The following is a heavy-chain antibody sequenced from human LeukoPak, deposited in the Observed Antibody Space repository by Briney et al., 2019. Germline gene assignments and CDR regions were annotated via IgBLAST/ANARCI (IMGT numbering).Heavy chain of an antibody. J-gene: IGHJ4*02. CDR1: GLTFSSYE. V-gene: IGHV3-48*03. D-gene: IGHD2/OR15-2a*01. Sequence: PGGSLRLSCAASGLTFSSYEMTWVRQAPGKGLEWVSYISNSGSTIYYPDSVKGRFTISRDNAKNSLYLQMNSLRAEDTAVYYCATFTSSRSNSYYFDYWGQGTLVTVSS. CDR2: ISNSGSTI. CDR3: ATFTSSRSNSYYFDY.